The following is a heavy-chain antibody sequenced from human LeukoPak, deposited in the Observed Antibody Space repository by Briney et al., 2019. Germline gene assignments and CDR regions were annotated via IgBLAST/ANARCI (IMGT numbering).Heavy chain of an antibody. CDR3: ASGGYYDNSGYQKRRFYNLFDP. CDR2: IYTSGST. CDR1: GFSISSYY. Sequence: SETLSLTCSVSGFSISSYYWSWIRQPAGKGLEWIGRIYTSGSTNYKHSVKSRVTMSVDTSKNQFSRKLSSVTAADTAVNYCASGGYYDNSGYQKRRFYNLFDPGG. D-gene: IGHD3-22*01. V-gene: IGHV4-4*07. J-gene: IGHJ5*02.